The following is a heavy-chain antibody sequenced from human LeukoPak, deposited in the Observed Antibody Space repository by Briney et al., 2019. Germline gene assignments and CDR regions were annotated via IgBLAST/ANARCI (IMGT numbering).Heavy chain of an antibody. CDR1: GGSISSGGYY. J-gene: IGHJ4*02. CDR3: ARVSRKYYGSGMN. V-gene: IGHV4-31*03. Sequence: PSETLSLTCTVSGGSISSGGYYWSWIRQHPGKGLEWIGYIYYSGSTYYNPSLKSRVTISVDTSKNQFSLKLSSVTAADTAVYYCARVSRKYYGSGMNWGQGTLVTVSS. CDR2: IYYSGST. D-gene: IGHD3-10*01.